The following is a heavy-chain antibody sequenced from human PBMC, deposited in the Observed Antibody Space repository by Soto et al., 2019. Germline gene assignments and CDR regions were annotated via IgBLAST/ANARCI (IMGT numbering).Heavy chain of an antibody. CDR1: GGSITRGGYY. Sequence: QVQLQESGPGLVKPSETLSLTCTVSGGSITRGGYYWSWIRQHPGKGLEWIGYIYNSGTTYYNPSLKSRATISVDTSKNQFSLKLTSVTAAETAVYYCARDPAPWGQGTLVTVSS. CDR3: ARDPAP. V-gene: IGHV4-31*03. CDR2: IYNSGTT. J-gene: IGHJ5*02.